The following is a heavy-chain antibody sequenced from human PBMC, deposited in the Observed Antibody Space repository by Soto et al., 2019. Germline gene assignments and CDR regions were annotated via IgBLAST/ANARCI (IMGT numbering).Heavy chain of an antibody. CDR3: ASSEGNYYYYGMDV. CDR2: ISSSGTTI. Sequence: PGGSLRLSCEASRFRFSDYYMSWVRQAPGKGLERVSFISSSGTTIYYADSVKGRFTISRDNAKNSLFLQMNSLRVEDTAVYYCASSEGNYYYYGMDVWGQGTTVTVSS. J-gene: IGHJ6*02. V-gene: IGHV3-11*01. CDR1: RFRFSDYY.